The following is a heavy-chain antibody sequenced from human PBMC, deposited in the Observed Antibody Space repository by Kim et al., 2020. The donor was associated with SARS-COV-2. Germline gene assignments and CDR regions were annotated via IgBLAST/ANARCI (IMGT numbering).Heavy chain of an antibody. V-gene: IGHV5-51*01. J-gene: IGHJ5*02. CDR3: ATRMQGVSGWQFDP. Sequence: PTFQGQVTISADKSISTAYLQWSSLKASDTAMYYCATRMQGVSGWQFDPWGQGTLVTVSS. D-gene: IGHD6-19*01.